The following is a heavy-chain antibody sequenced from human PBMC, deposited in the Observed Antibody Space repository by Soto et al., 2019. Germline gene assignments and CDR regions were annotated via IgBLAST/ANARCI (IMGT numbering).Heavy chain of an antibody. CDR2: IVVGSGNT. CDR1: GFTFTSSA. V-gene: IGHV1-58*01. Sequence: GASVKVSCKASGFTFTSSAVQWVRQARGQRLEWIGWIVVGSGNTNYAQKFQERVTITRDMSTSTAYMELSSLRSEDTAVYYCAAIYYSSGYVYYYYGMDVWGQGTTVTVSS. D-gene: IGHD3-22*01. CDR3: AAIYYSSGYVYYYYGMDV. J-gene: IGHJ6*02.